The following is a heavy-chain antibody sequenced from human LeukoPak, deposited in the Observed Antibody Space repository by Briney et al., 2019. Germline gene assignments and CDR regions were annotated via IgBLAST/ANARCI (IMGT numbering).Heavy chain of an antibody. D-gene: IGHD4-4*01. CDR1: GFTFSSYS. V-gene: IGHV3-21*01. Sequence: GGSLRLSCAASGFTFSSYSMNWVRQAPGKGLEWVSSVSSSSSYIYYADSVKGRFTISRDNAKNSLYLQMNSLRAEDTAVYYCARDRQRYSNYGVSDYWGQGTLVTVSS. CDR2: VSSSSSYI. CDR3: ARDRQRYSNYGVSDY. J-gene: IGHJ4*02.